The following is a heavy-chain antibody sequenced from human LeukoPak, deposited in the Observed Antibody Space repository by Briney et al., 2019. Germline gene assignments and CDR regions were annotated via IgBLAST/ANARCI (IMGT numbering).Heavy chain of an antibody. Sequence: GSSVKVSCKASGGTFSSYPISWVRQAPGQGLEWMGGIIPIFGTANYAQKFQGRVTITTDESTSTAYMELSSLRSEDTAVYYCARVLDYYYYMDVWGKGTTVTVSS. J-gene: IGHJ6*03. D-gene: IGHD3-3*01. CDR1: GGTFSSYP. CDR3: ARVLDYYYYMDV. V-gene: IGHV1-69*05. CDR2: IIPIFGTA.